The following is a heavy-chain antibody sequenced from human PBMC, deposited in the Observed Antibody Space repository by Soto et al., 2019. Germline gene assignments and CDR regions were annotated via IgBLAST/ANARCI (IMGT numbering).Heavy chain of an antibody. V-gene: IGHV4-39*01. Sequence: SETLSLTCTVSGGSISSSSYYWGWIRQPPGKGLEWIGSIYYSGSTYYNPSLKSRVTISVDTSKNQFSLKLSSVTAADTAVYYCARRGYYDSSGYPNFDYWGQGTLVTVSS. D-gene: IGHD3-22*01. CDR1: GGSISSSSYY. CDR3: ARRGYYDSSGYPNFDY. CDR2: IYYSGST. J-gene: IGHJ4*02.